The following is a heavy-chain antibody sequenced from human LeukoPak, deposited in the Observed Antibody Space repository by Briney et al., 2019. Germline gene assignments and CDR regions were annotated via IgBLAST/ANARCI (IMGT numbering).Heavy chain of an antibody. CDR3: ARGLYYYDSSGYYPPGDY. Sequence: PGRSLRLSCAASGFTFDDYAMHWVRQAPGKGLEWVSGISWNSGSIGYADSVKGRFTISRDNAKNSLYLQMNSLRAEDTAVYYCARGLYYYDSSGYYPPGDYWGQGTLVTVSS. CDR2: ISWNSGSI. V-gene: IGHV3-9*01. D-gene: IGHD3-22*01. J-gene: IGHJ4*02. CDR1: GFTFDDYA.